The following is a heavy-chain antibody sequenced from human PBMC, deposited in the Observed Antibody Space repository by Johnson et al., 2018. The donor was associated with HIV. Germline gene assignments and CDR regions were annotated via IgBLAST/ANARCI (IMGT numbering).Heavy chain of an antibody. CDR1: GFTLSSYW. D-gene: IGHD2-15*01. V-gene: IGHV3-7*01. Sequence: VQLVESGGGLVQPGGSVRLSCAASGFTLSSYWMSWVRQAPEKGLEWVANIKQDGSEKYYVDSVKGRFTISRDNAKNSLYLQMNSLRAEDTAVYYCARDVGSGPAFEIWGQGTMVTVSS. CDR3: ARDVGSGPAFEI. J-gene: IGHJ3*02. CDR2: IKQDGSEK.